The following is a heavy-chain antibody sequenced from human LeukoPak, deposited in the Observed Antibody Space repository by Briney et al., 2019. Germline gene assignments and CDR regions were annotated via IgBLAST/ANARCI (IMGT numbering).Heavy chain of an antibody. D-gene: IGHD4-17*01. Sequence: GGSLRLSCAASGLTFSSYGMHWVRQAPGKGLEWVAFIRYDGSNKYYADSVKGRFTISRDDSKNTLYLQMNSLRAEDTAVYYCAKDLGTVTTATTYFDYWGQGTLVTVSS. CDR1: GLTFSSYG. J-gene: IGHJ4*02. CDR3: AKDLGTVTTATTYFDY. V-gene: IGHV3-30*02. CDR2: IRYDGSNK.